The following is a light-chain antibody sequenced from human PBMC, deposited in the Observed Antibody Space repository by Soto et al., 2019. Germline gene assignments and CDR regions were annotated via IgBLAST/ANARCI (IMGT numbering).Light chain of an antibody. J-gene: IGLJ1*01. Sequence: QSVLTQPASVSGSPGQSITISCTGTSSDVGGDKVVSWYQQHPGTAPKLMIYEVSNRPSGVSSRFSGSKSGNTASLTISGLQAEDEADYFCGSYPGSIYVFGNGTKLTVL. V-gene: IGLV2-14*01. CDR2: EVS. CDR3: GSYPGSIYV. CDR1: SSDVGGDKV.